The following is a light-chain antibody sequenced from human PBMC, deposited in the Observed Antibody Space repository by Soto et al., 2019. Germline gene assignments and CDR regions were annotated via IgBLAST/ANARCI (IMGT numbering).Light chain of an antibody. V-gene: IGKV3-20*01. Sequence: EMVLTQSPGTLSLSPGERATLSCRASQSVSSNYLAWYQQEPGQAPRLLIYGASNRATGIPDRFSGSGAGADFTLTISSLEPEDFAVYYCQQYGSSPYSVGEGPKLEIQ. CDR2: GAS. J-gene: IGKJ2*03. CDR3: QQYGSSPYS. CDR1: QSVSSNY.